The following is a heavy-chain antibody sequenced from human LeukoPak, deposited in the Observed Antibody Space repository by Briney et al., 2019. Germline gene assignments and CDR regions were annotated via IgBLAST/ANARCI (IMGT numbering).Heavy chain of an antibody. V-gene: IGHV1-8*01. CDR1: GYTFTSYD. Sequence: ASVKVSCKASGYTFTSYDINWVRQATGQGLEWMGWMNPNSGNTGYAQKFQGRVTMTRNTSISTAYMELSSLRSEDTAVYYCARASAMVTGWFDPWGQGTLVTVSS. CDR3: ARASAMVTGWFDP. J-gene: IGHJ5*02. D-gene: IGHD5-18*01. CDR2: MNPNSGNT.